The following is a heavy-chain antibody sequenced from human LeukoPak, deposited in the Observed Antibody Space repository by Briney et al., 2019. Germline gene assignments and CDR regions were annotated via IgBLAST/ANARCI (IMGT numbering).Heavy chain of an antibody. CDR2: IRYDANNK. J-gene: IGHJ4*02. Sequence: GGSLRLSCAASGFTFSSYSMNWVRQAPGKGLEWVAFIRYDANNKCYADSVKGRFTISRDNSKSTLYLQMNSLRAEDTAVYYCAKDFAPGTMTTSALGYWGQGTLVTVSS. CDR3: AKDFAPGTMTTSALGY. CDR1: GFTFSSYS. V-gene: IGHV3-30*02. D-gene: IGHD3-16*01.